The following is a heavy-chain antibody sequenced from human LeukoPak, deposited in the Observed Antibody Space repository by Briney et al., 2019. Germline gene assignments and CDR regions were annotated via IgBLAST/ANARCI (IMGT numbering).Heavy chain of an antibody. J-gene: IGHJ4*02. CDR2: IRASGVST. D-gene: IGHD6-19*01. CDR3: AKVWGSGWVDY. V-gene: IGHV3-23*01. CDR1: GFTFSSYS. Sequence: PGGSLRLSCAASGFTFSSYSMSWVRQAPGKGLEWVSAIRASGVSTYYADSVKGRFTISRDNSKNTLYLQMNSLRAEDTAVYYCAKVWGSGWVDYWGQGTLVTVSS.